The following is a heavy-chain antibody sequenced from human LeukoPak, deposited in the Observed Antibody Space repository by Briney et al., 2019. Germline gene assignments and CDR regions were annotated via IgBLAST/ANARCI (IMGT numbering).Heavy chain of an antibody. V-gene: IGHV4-39*01. J-gene: IGHJ5*02. CDR1: GGSVSSTGYY. D-gene: IGHD1-1*01. CDR2: FCSSEST. CDR3: ARPVPSRLGWFDP. Sequence: SETLSLTCTVSGGSVSSTGYYWGWIRQPPGKGLEWIGSFCSSESTYYNPSLKSRVTISVDTSKNQFSLKLSSVTAADTAVYYCARPVPSRLGWFDPWGQGTLVTVSS.